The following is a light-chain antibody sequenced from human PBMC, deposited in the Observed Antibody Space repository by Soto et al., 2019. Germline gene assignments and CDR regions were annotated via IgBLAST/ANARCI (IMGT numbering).Light chain of an antibody. J-gene: IGKJ1*01. CDR1: QTISSNY. CDR2: GTS. V-gene: IGKV3-20*01. CDR3: QQYVSLT. Sequence: EIVLTQSPGTLSVSPGERATLSCRASQTISSNYLAWYQQKPGQAPSLLIYGTSSRATGIPDRFRGSGSGTDFNLTLSRLEPEESSIYYFQQYVSLTLGQGTKGEIK.